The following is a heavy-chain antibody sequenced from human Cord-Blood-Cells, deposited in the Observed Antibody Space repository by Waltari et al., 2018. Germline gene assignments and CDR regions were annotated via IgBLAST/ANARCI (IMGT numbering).Heavy chain of an antibody. V-gene: IGHV4-38-2*01. Sequence: QVQLQESGPGLVKPSETLSLTCAVSGYSISSGYYWGWIRHPPGKGLEWIGSIYHSGSTYYNPSLKCRVTIAVDTSKDQFSLKLSSVTAADTAVYYCARAVGYYDILTGYYYFDYWGQGTLVTVSS. J-gene: IGHJ4*02. CDR2: IYHSGST. CDR1: GYSISSGYY. D-gene: IGHD3-9*01. CDR3: ARAVGYYDILTGYYYFDY.